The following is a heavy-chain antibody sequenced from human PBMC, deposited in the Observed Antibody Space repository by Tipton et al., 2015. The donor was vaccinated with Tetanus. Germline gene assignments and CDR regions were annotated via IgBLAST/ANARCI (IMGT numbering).Heavy chain of an antibody. D-gene: IGHD2-15*01. CDR3: AKDHGPELTSVAATRFYYYGMDV. J-gene: IGHJ6*02. V-gene: IGHV3-23*01. CDR1: GFTFSSYA. Sequence: SLRLSCAASGFTFSSYAMGWVRRAPGQGLEYVSAISASGGDTYYADSVKGRFTISRDNSKNTLYLQMNSLRAEDTAVDYCAKDHGPELTSVAATRFYYYGMDVWGQGTTVTVSS. CDR2: ISASGGDT.